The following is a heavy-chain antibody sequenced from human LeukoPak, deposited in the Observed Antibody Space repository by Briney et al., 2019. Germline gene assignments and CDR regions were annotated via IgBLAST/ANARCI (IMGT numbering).Heavy chain of an antibody. D-gene: IGHD1-1*01. V-gene: IGHV4-61*02. CDR2: IYRSGST. CDR1: GGSISSGSYY. CDR3: ARAPPYSGTPDY. J-gene: IGHJ4*01. Sequence: SETLSLTCTVSGGSISSGSYYWSWVRQPAGKGLEWLGRIYRSGSTNYNPSLKSRVTISVDTSKNQFSLKLSSVTAADTAVYYCARAPPYSGTPDYWGQGTLVTVSS.